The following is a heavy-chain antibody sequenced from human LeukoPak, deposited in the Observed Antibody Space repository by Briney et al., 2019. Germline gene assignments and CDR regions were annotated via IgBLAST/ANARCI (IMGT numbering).Heavy chain of an antibody. CDR2: FDPEDGET. CDR3: ATDGGGYCSSTSCFG. Sequence: ASVKVSCKVSGYTLTELSMHWVRQAPGKGLEWMGGFDPEDGETIYAQKFQGRVTMTEDTSTDTAYMELSSLRSEDTAVYYCATDGGGYCSSTSCFGWGQGTLVTVSS. D-gene: IGHD2-2*01. J-gene: IGHJ4*02. CDR1: GYTLTELS. V-gene: IGHV1-24*01.